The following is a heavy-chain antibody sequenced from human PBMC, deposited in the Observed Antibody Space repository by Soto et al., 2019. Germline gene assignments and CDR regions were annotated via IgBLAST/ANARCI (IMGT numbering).Heavy chain of an antibody. V-gene: IGHV1-18*01. J-gene: IGHJ6*02. CDR1: GYTFTRSG. CDR3: AREGVAPYSYYGMDV. CDR2: ISTYNGDT. Sequence: QVQLVQSGAEVKKPGASVKVSCKASGYTFTRSGISWVRQAPGQGLEWMGWISTYNGDTNYAQPFKDRVTMTTDTSTSTAYMELRSLRSDDTAVYDCAREGVAPYSYYGMDVWGQGTPVSVSS. D-gene: IGHD5-12*01.